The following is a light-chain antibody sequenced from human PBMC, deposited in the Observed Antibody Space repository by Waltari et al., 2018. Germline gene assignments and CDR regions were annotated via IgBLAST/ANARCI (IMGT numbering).Light chain of an antibody. J-gene: IGLJ3*02. CDR2: QDT. CDR1: SGSIVSNY. Sequence: NFVLTQPHSVSESPGQTVTISCTRSSGSIVSNYVQWSQQRPGSAPTTVIYQDTQRLSGVPDRFSGSVDRSSNSASLTISGLQTEDTADYYCQSSDINHHGVFGGGTKLTVL. CDR3: QSSDINHHGV. V-gene: IGLV6-57*03.